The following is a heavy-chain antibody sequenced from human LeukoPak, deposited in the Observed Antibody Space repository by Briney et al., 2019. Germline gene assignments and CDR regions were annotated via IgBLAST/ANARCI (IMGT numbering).Heavy chain of an antibody. D-gene: IGHD3-9*01. CDR2: INNDGSST. CDR3: AKAHRYFDWLTYFDY. CDR1: GFTFSNYW. J-gene: IGHJ4*02. V-gene: IGHV3-74*01. Sequence: PGGSLRLSCAASGFTFSNYWMQWVRQAPGKGLVWVSRINNDGSSTIYADSVKGRYTISRDNAKNSPYLQMNSLRAEDTALYYCAKAHRYFDWLTYFDYWGQGTLVTVSS.